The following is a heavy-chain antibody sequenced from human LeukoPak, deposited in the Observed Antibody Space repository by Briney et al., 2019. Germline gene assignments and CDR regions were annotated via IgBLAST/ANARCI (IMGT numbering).Heavy chain of an antibody. CDR1: GFTFSSYG. CDR3: AKGRSSKYYYYYYMDV. CDR2: IRYDGSNK. V-gene: IGHV3-30*02. Sequence: PGGSLRLSCAASGFTFSSYGMHWVRQAPGKGLEWVAFIRYDGSNKYYADSVKGRFTISRDNSKNTLYLQMNSLRAEDTAVYYCAKGRSSKYYYYYYMDVWGKGTTVTVSS. J-gene: IGHJ6*03. D-gene: IGHD2-2*01.